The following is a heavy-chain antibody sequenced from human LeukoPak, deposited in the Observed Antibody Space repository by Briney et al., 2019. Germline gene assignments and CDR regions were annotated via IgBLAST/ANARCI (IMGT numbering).Heavy chain of an antibody. CDR2: INHSGST. CDR3: ARGGRWPYDY. J-gene: IGHJ4*02. CDR1: GGAFSGYY. D-gene: IGHD5-24*01. Sequence: SETLSLTCAVYGGAFSGYYWSWIRQPPGKGLEWIGEINHSGSTNYNPSLKSRVTISVDTSKNQFSLKLSSVTAADTAVYYCARGGRWPYDYWGQGTLVTVSS. V-gene: IGHV4-34*01.